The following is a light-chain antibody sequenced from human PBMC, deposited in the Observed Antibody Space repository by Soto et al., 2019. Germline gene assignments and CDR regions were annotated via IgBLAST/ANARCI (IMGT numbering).Light chain of an antibody. CDR3: QHIYSIPIT. Sequence: IPMTQSPSTLSASVSYIFTITFRASTRVSSDLNWYQQKEARPPKLLIYAASSLQSGVPSRFSGSGSGTHFTTTITSLQPEDFATYYCQHIYSIPITFGQGTRLEIK. CDR1: TRVSSD. J-gene: IGKJ5*01. V-gene: IGKV1-39*01. CDR2: AAS.